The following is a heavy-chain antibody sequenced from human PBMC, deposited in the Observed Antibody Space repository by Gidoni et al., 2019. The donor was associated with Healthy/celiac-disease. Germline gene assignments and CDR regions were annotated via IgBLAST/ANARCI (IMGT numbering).Heavy chain of an antibody. J-gene: IGHJ6*02. D-gene: IGHD5-18*01. CDR1: GFTFSSYA. CDR2: RSDEGSNK. CDR3: ASPGGAMVKVDYYGMDV. Sequence: QVQLVESGGGVVQPGRSLRLSCAASGFTFSSYAMHGVRQAPGKGLEWVAVRSDEGSNKYYAESVKGRFNIYRDNSKNTLYLQMNSLRAEDTAVYYCASPGGAMVKVDYYGMDVWGQGTTVTVSS. V-gene: IGHV3-30-3*01.